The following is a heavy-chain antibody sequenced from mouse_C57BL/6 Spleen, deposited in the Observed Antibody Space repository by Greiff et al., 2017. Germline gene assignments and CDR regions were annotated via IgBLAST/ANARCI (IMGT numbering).Heavy chain of an antibody. D-gene: IGHD1-1*01. CDR1: GFSFNTYA. CDR2: IRSKSNNYAT. V-gene: IGHV10-1*01. CDR3: VRHGTTVAMDY. J-gene: IGHJ4*01. Sequence: GGGLVQPKGSLKLSCAASGFSFNTYAMNWVRQAPGKGLEWVARIRSKSNNYATYYADSVKDRFTISRDDSESMLYLQMNNLKTEDTAMYYCVRHGTTVAMDYWGQGTSVTVSS.